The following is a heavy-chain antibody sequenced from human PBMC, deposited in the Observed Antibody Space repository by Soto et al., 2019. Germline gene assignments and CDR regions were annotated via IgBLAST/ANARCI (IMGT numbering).Heavy chain of an antibody. CDR1: GYTFTSYD. Sequence: ASVKVSCKASGYTFTSYDINWVRQATGQGLEWMGWMNPNSGNTGYAQKFQGRVTMTRNTSISTAYMELSSLRSEDTAVYYCARDVSSGWYGGFDPWGQGTLVTVSS. V-gene: IGHV1-8*01. J-gene: IGHJ5*02. D-gene: IGHD6-19*01. CDR3: ARDVSSGWYGGFDP. CDR2: MNPNSGNT.